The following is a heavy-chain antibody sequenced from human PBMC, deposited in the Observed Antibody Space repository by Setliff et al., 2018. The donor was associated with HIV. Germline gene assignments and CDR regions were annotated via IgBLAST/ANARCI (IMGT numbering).Heavy chain of an antibody. CDR3: ARDVSLRYFDWVWGGPNWLDP. D-gene: IGHD3-9*01. CDR2: IYYSGST. V-gene: IGHV4-39*07. CDR1: GGSISSSSYY. Sequence: PSETLSLTCTVSGGSISSSSYYWGWIRQPPGKGLEWIGSIYYSGSTYYNPSLKSRVTISVDTSKNQFSLKLSSVTAADMAVYYCARDVSLRYFDWVWGGPNWLDPWGQGTLVTVSS. J-gene: IGHJ5*02.